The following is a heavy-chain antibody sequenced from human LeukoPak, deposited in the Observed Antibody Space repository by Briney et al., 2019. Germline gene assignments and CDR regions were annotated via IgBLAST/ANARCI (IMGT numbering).Heavy chain of an antibody. CDR1: GGSINSGGYY. V-gene: IGHV4-31*03. CDR2: IYYSGST. D-gene: IGHD3-22*01. CDR3: ARESRDDSSGYFPLSAPTPDY. Sequence: PSETLSLTCTVSGGSINSGGYYWSWIRQHPGKGLEWIGYIYYSGSTYYNPSLKSRVTISVDTSKNQFSLKLSSVTAADTAVYYCARESRDDSSGYFPLSAPTPDYWGQGTLVTVSS. J-gene: IGHJ4*02.